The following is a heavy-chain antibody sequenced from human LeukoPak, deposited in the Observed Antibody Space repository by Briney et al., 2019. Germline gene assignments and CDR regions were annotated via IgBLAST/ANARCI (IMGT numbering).Heavy chain of an antibody. Sequence: PSETLSLTCTVSGGSISSYYWSWIRQPPGKGLEWIGYIHYSGSTSYNPSLKSRVTISVDTSKNRFSLKPSSLTAADTAVYYCARGTYSSAWYAYWGQGTLVTVSS. J-gene: IGHJ4*02. CDR2: IHYSGST. D-gene: IGHD6-19*01. CDR1: GGSISSYY. V-gene: IGHV4-59*01. CDR3: ARGTYSSAWYAY.